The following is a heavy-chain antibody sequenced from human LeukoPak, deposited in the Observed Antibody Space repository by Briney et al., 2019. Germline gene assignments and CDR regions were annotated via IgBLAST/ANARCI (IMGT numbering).Heavy chain of an antibody. V-gene: IGHV3-30*18. J-gene: IGHJ6*02. CDR3: AKVSCSSTSCYISYYYYGMDV. D-gene: IGHD2-2*02. CDR2: ISYDGSNK. Sequence: GRSLRLSCAASGFTFSSYGMHWVRQAPAKGLEWVAVISYDGSNKYYADSVKGRFTIPRHNPKNTLYLQMNSLRAEDTAVYYCAKVSCSSTSCYISYYYYGMDVWGQGTTVTVSS. CDR1: GFTFSSYG.